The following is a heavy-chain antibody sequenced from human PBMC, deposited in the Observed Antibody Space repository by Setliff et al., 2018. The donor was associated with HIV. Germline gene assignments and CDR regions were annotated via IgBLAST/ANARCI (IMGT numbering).Heavy chain of an antibody. CDR3: ARHDITLVRGLV. J-gene: IGHJ6*02. V-gene: IGHV4-39*01. CDR1: RGSISSGTYY. D-gene: IGHD3-10*01. CDR2: IFSDGAT. Sequence: SETLSLTCTASRGSISSGTYYWTWIRQPPGKGLEWIGSIFSDGATYYNPSLSSRVTISVDTSKNLFSLKVNSVTAADTAVYYCARHDITLVRGLVWGQGTTVTVSS.